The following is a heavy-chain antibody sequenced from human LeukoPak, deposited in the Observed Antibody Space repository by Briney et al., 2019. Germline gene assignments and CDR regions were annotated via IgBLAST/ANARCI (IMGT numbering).Heavy chain of an antibody. V-gene: IGHV4-59*01. CDR2: IYYSGST. D-gene: IGHD3-10*01. CDR3: ARGDSSRGSGSYYRSYYFDY. J-gene: IGHJ4*02. Sequence: SETLSLTCTVSGGSISCYYWSWIRQPPGKGLEWIGYIYYSGSTNYNPSLKSRVTISVDTSKNQFSLKLSSVTAADTAVYYCARGDSSRGSGSYYRSYYFDYWGQGTLVTVSS. CDR1: GGSISCYY.